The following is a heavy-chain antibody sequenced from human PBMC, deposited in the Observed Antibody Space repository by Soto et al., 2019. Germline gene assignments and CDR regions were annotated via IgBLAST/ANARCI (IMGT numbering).Heavy chain of an antibody. J-gene: IGHJ3*02. CDR2: IYYSGST. V-gene: IGHV4-31*03. CDR1: GCSVISGAYY. Sequence: SESLSLTCTVSGCSVISGAYYWTWIRQRPGKGLEWIGYIYYSGSTYYSPSLKSRLSISLDTSKNQFSLRLSSVTAADTAMYYCARARLRAVYAFDIWGPGTTVTVSS. D-gene: IGHD5-12*01. CDR3: ARARLRAVYAFDI.